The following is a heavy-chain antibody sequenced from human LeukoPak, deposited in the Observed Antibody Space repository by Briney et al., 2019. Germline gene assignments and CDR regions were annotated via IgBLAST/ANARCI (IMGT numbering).Heavy chain of an antibody. J-gene: IGHJ3*02. Sequence: ASVKVSCKASGYTFTSYDINWVRQATGQGLEWMGWMNPSSGNTGYAQKFQGRVTMTRNTSISTAYMELSSLRSEDTAVYYCARAVDTAMVDAFDIWGQGTMVTVSS. CDR1: GYTFTSYD. CDR3: ARAVDTAMVDAFDI. CDR2: MNPSSGNT. D-gene: IGHD5-18*01. V-gene: IGHV1-8*01.